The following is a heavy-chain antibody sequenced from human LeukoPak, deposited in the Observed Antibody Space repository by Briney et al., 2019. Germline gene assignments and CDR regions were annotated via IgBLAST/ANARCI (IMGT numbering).Heavy chain of an antibody. CDR3: ARPMGAATIDY. CDR1: GGSISSYY. V-gene: IGHV4-59*01. Sequence: SETLSLTCTVSGGSISSYYWSWIRQPPGKGLEWIGYIYYSGSTNYNPSLKSRVTISVDTSKNQFSLKLSSVTAADTAVYYCARPMGAATIDYWGQGTLVTVSS. CDR2: IYYSGST. J-gene: IGHJ4*02. D-gene: IGHD2-15*01.